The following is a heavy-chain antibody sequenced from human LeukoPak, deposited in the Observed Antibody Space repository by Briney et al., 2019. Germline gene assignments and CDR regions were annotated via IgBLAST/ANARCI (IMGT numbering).Heavy chain of an antibody. Sequence: MTSETLSLTCAVYGGSFSGYYWSWIRQPPGQGLEWIGYIYHSGGTNYNPSLRSRVTISLDTSKNQFSLKLSSVTAADTAVYYCARVGTYYRSLDSWGQGTLVTVSS. V-gene: IGHV4-59*01. CDR3: ARVGTYYRSLDS. CDR2: IYHSGGT. D-gene: IGHD3-10*01. J-gene: IGHJ4*02. CDR1: GGSFSGYY.